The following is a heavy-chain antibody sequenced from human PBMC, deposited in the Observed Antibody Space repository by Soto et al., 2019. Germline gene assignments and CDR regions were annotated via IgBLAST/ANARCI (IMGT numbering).Heavy chain of an antibody. Sequence: PGESLKISCKGSGYSFTSYWIGWVRQMPGKGLEWMGIIYPGDSDTRYSPSFQGQVTISADKSISTAYLQWSSLKASDTAMYYCARHGCSSTSCYTGGGYYYYYGMDVWGQGTTVTVSS. J-gene: IGHJ6*02. D-gene: IGHD2-2*02. V-gene: IGHV5-51*01. CDR2: IYPGDSDT. CDR1: GYSFTSYW. CDR3: ARHGCSSTSCYTGGGYYYYYGMDV.